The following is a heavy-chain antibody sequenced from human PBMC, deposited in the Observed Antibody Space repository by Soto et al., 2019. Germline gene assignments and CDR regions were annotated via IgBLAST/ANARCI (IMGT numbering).Heavy chain of an antibody. CDR3: AKFSYSKPPGMDV. Sequence: GGSLRLSCAASGFTFDDYSMHWVRQAPGKSLEWVSGISWNSGSIGYADSVKGRFTISRDNAKNSLYLQMNSLRAEDTALYYCAKFSYSKPPGMDVWGQGTTVTVAS. J-gene: IGHJ6*02. D-gene: IGHD2-21*01. V-gene: IGHV3-9*01. CDR1: GFTFDDYS. CDR2: ISWNSGSI.